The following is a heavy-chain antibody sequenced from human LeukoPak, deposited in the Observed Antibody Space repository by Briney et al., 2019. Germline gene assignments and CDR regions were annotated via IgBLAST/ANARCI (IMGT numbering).Heavy chain of an antibody. J-gene: IGHJ6*03. CDR2: INSDGSST. V-gene: IGHV3-74*01. D-gene: IGHD1-26*01. CDR3: ARDPYSGGYWNYYYYYMDV. CDR1: GFTFSSYG. Sequence: GGSLRLSCAASGFTFSSYGMHWVRQAPGKGLVWVSRINSDGSSTSYADSVKGRFTISRDNAKNSLFLQMNSLTAEDTAVYYCARDPYSGGYWNYYYYYMDVWGKGTTVTISS.